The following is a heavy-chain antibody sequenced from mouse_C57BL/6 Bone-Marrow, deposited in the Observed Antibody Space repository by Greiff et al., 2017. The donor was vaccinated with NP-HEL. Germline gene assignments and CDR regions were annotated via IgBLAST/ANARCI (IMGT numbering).Heavy chain of an antibody. J-gene: IGHJ4*01. CDR1: GFNIKDDY. V-gene: IGHV14-4*01. Sequence: EVQLQQSGAELVRPGASVKLSCTASGFNIKDDYMHWVKQRPEQGLEWIGWIDPENGDTEYASKFQGKATITADTSSNTAYLQLSSLTSEDTAVYYCTTAPFDYWGQGTSVTVSS. CDR2: IDPENGDT. CDR3: TTAPFDY.